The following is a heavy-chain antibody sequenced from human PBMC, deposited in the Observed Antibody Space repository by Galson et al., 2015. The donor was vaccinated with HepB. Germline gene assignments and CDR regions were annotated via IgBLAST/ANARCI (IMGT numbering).Heavy chain of an antibody. V-gene: IGHV1-3*01. J-gene: IGHJ5*02. CDR1: GYTFTSYA. D-gene: IGHD6-13*01. CDR2: INAGNGNT. Sequence: SVKVSCKASGYTFTSYAMHWVRQAPGQRLEWMGWINAGNGNTKYSQKFQGRVTITRDTSASTAYMELSSLRSEDTAVYYCASDATGLIAAHNWFDPWGQGTLVTVSS. CDR3: ASDATGLIAAHNWFDP.